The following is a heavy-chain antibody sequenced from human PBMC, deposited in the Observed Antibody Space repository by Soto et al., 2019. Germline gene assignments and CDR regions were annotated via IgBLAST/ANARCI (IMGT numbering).Heavy chain of an antibody. CDR1: GYTFTSYY. D-gene: IGHD2-8*01. V-gene: IGHV1-46*01. CDR2: INPSGGSI. J-gene: IGHJ4*02. CDR3: ATTPVAYCTNGVCYWDD. Sequence: ASVKVSCKASGYTFTSYYMHWVRQAPGQGLEWMGVINPSGGSISYAQNFQGRVTMTEDTSTDTAYMKLSSLRSEDTAVYYCATTPVAYCTNGVCYWDDWGQGTLVTVSS.